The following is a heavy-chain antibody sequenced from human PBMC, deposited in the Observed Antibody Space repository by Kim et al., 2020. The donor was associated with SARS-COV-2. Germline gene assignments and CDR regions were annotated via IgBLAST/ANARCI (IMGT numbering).Heavy chain of an antibody. V-gene: IGHV3-33*06. CDR3: AKERTGQRLWFSYYYGMDV. Sequence: KGRFTISRDNSKNTLYLQMNSLKAEATAVYYCAKERTGQRLWFSYYYGMDVWGQGTTVTVSS. D-gene: IGHD2-2*01. J-gene: IGHJ6*02.